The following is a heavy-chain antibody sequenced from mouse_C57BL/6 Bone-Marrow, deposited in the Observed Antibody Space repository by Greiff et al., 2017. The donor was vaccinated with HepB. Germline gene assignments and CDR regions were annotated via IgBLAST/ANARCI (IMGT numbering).Heavy chain of an antibody. CDR2: IDPENGDT. Sequence: VQLQQSGAELVRPGASVKLSCTASGFNIKDDYMHWVKQRPEQGLEWIGWIDPENGDTEYASKFQGKATITADTSSNTAYLQLSSLTSEDTAVYYCTTRTMVTTDPGVGGTGTTVTVSS. V-gene: IGHV14-4*01. D-gene: IGHD2-2*01. CDR1: GFNIKDDY. CDR3: TTRTMVTTDPGV. J-gene: IGHJ1*03.